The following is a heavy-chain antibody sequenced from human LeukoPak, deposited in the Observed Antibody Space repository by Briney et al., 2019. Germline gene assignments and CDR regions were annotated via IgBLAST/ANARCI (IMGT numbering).Heavy chain of an antibody. CDR2: ISGSAGST. V-gene: IGHV3-23*01. J-gene: IGHJ4*02. D-gene: IGHD6-19*01. Sequence: GGSLRLSCAASGFTLSSYVMTWVRQAPGKGLEWVSVISGSAGSTNYADSVKGRFTISRDNIKNTLDLQMSSLRAEGTAVYYCARDTSGWYGAFEYWGQGTLVTVSS. CDR3: ARDTSGWYGAFEY. CDR1: GFTLSSYV.